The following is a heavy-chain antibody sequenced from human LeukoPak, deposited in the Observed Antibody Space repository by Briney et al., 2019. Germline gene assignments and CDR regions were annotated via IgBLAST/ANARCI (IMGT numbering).Heavy chain of an antibody. CDR2: ISYDGNNK. V-gene: IGHV3-30*19. CDR1: GFTFSSYG. D-gene: IGHD1-26*01. J-gene: IGHJ4*02. Sequence: QPGGSLRLSCAASGFTFSSYGMHWVRQAPGKGLEWVAVISYDGNNKYYADSVKGRFTISRDNSMDTLYLQLNSLTAEDTAVYYCARDGANYFDYWGQGTLVTVSS. CDR3: ARDGANYFDY.